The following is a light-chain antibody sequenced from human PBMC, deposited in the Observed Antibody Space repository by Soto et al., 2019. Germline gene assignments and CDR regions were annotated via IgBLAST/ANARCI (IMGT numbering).Light chain of an antibody. Sequence: DPQMTQSPSTLSASVGDRVTITCRASQTITSWLAWYQQKPGKAPKLLSYKASTLQPGVPSRFSGSGSGTEFTLTISSLQPDDFATYYCQQYNSFALTFGGGTKVEIK. CDR1: QTITSW. J-gene: IGKJ4*01. V-gene: IGKV1-5*03. CDR2: KAS. CDR3: QQYNSFALT.